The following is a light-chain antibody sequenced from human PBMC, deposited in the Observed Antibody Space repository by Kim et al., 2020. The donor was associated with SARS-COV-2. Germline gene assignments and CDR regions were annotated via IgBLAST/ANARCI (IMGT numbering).Light chain of an antibody. CDR3: QVWDSSTDHRV. Sequence: SYELTQPPSASVAPGETARITCGGNNIGTKSVHWYQQKPGQAPVLVIYYDSDRLSGIPERFSGSNSGNTATLTISRVEAGDEADYYCQVWDSSTDHRVFGGGTQLTVL. CDR1: NIGTKS. CDR2: YDS. J-gene: IGLJ2*01. V-gene: IGLV3-21*04.